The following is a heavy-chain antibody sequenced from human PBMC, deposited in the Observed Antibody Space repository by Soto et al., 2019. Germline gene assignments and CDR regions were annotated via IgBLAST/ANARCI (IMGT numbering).Heavy chain of an antibody. Sequence: QVQLQESGPGLVKPSETLSLTCTVSGGSISSYYWSWIRQPPGKGLEWIGYIYYSGSTNYNPSLKSRVTISVDTSKNQFSLKLSSVTAADTAVYYCARADQVFDYWGQGTLVTVSS. CDR1: GGSISSYY. CDR2: IYYSGST. J-gene: IGHJ4*02. V-gene: IGHV4-59*01. CDR3: ARADQVFDY.